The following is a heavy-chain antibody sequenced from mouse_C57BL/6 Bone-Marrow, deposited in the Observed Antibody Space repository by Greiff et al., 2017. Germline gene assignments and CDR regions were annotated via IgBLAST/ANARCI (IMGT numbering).Heavy chain of an antibody. Sequence: EVMLVESGGGLVKPGGSLKLSCAASGFTFSSYAMSWVRQTPEKRLEWVATISDGGSYTYYPDNVKGRFTISRDNAKNNLYLHKSHLKSESTAMYYCTRGSYGSSYGYFDDWGTGTTVNVSS. J-gene: IGHJ1*03. CDR1: GFTFSSYA. CDR2: ISDGGSYT. CDR3: TRGSYGSSYGYFDD. V-gene: IGHV5-4*03. D-gene: IGHD1-1*01.